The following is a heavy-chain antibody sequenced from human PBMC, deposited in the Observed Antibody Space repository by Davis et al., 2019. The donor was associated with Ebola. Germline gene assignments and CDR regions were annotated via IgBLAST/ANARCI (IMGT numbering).Heavy chain of an antibody. D-gene: IGHD3-10*01. Sequence: GESLKISCAASGFTFSSYAMSWVRQAPGKGLEWVSAISGSGGSTYYADSVKGRFTISRDNSKNTLYLQMNSLRAEDTAVYYCAKAYYGSYLSGSGLMDVWGKGTTVTVSS. J-gene: IGHJ6*04. CDR1: GFTFSSYA. V-gene: IGHV3-23*01. CDR2: ISGSGGST. CDR3: AKAYYGSYLSGSGLMDV.